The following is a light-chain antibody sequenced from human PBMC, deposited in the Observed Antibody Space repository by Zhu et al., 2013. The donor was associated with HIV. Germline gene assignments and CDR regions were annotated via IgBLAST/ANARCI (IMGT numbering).Light chain of an antibody. J-gene: IGKJ1*01. CDR1: QSISTN. CDR3: QHYNNWPPWT. V-gene: IGKV3-15*01. CDR2: GAS. Sequence: EVVLTQSPGTLSLSPGERATLSCRASQSISTNLAWYQQKPGQPPRLLIFGASTRATGVSARFSGSGSGTDFTLTVSSLQSDDVAVYYCQHYNNWPPWTFGQGTEVEV.